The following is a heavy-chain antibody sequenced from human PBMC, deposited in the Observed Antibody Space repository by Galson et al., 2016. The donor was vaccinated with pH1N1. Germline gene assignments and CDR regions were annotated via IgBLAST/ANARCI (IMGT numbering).Heavy chain of an antibody. Sequence: SLRLSCAASGFTFSTYAMHWVRQAGKGLAWVAFIRSDGGNEHYVDSVKGRFTISRDNSKNTLYLHMSSLRLEDTALYYCAKDLKVFWSGSLDSWGQGALVTVSS. CDR1: GFTFSTYA. CDR3: AKDLKVFWSGSLDS. D-gene: IGHD3-3*01. V-gene: IGHV3-30*02. CDR2: IRSDGGNE. J-gene: IGHJ4*02.